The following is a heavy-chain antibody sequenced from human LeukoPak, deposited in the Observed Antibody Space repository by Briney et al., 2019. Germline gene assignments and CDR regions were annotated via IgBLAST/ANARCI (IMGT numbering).Heavy chain of an antibody. Sequence: GGSLRLSCAASGFTFSSYSMTWVRQAPGKGLEWVSYISSSSSTIYYADSVKGRFTISRDNAKNSLYLQMNSLRAEDTAVYYCARDFPRSSSWSYLFDYWGQGTLVTVSS. D-gene: IGHD6-13*01. V-gene: IGHV3-48*01. CDR1: GFTFSSYS. J-gene: IGHJ4*02. CDR3: ARDFPRSSSWSYLFDY. CDR2: ISSSSSTI.